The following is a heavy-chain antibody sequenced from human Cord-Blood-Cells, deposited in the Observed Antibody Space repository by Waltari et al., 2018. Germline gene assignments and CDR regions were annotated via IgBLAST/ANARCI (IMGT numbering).Heavy chain of an antibody. J-gene: IGHJ4*02. D-gene: IGHD3-3*01. CDR2: IIPILGTA. CDR1: GGTFSSYA. Sequence: QVQLVQSGAEVKKPGSSVKVSCTASGGTFSSYAISWVRQDPGQGLEWMGGIIPILGTANYAQKFQGRVTITADESTSTAYMELSSLRSEDTAVYYCARDYFWSGYYLFDYWGQGTLVTVSS. V-gene: IGHV1-69*01. CDR3: ARDYFWSGYYLFDY.